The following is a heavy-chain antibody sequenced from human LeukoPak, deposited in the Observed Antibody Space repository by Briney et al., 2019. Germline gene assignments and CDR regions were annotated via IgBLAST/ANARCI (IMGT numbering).Heavy chain of an antibody. V-gene: IGHV3-21*01. Sequence: AGGSLRLSCAASGFTFSSYAMSWVRQAPGKGLEWVSSITSSSSYIYYADSVKGRFTISRDNAKNSLYLQMNSLRAEDTAVYYCARDPYSGGYGDYYYYYMDLWGQGTTVTISS. D-gene: IGHD1-26*01. CDR1: GFTFSSYA. CDR2: ITSSSSYI. CDR3: ARDPYSGGYGDYYYYYMDL. J-gene: IGHJ6*03.